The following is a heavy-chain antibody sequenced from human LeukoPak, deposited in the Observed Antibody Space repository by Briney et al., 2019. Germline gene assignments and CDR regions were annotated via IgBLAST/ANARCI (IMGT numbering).Heavy chain of an antibody. CDR3: ARDSTSCRGCAFDI. Sequence: GGSLRPSCAASGFTFSSHWMSWVRQVPGKGLEWVANMKQDGSVRHYVDSVKGRFTISGDNAKNSPYLQMNSLRAEDTALYYCARDSTSCRGCAFDIWGQGTMVTVSS. D-gene: IGHD2-2*01. CDR1: GFTFSSHW. V-gene: IGHV3-7*01. CDR2: MKQDGSVR. J-gene: IGHJ3*02.